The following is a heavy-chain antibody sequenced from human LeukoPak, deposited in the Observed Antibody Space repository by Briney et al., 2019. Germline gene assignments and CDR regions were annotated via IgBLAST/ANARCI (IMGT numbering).Heavy chain of an antibody. Sequence: GGSLRLSCEASGFTFSSYAMSWVRQAPSKGLEWVAVIWYDGSNKYYADSVKGRFTISRDNSKNTLYLQMNSLRAEDTAVYYCAKDRAVAADGAFDYWGQGTLVTVSS. CDR2: IWYDGSNK. J-gene: IGHJ4*02. D-gene: IGHD6-19*01. CDR1: GFTFSSYA. CDR3: AKDRAVAADGAFDY. V-gene: IGHV3-33*06.